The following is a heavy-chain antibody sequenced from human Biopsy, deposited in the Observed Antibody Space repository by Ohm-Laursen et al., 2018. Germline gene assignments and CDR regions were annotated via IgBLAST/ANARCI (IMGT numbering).Heavy chain of an antibody. CDR3: GNEVHGRDY. J-gene: IGHJ4*02. D-gene: IGHD2-15*01. Sequence: SDTLSLTCAVYGGSFSGYYWSWIRQPPGKGLEWIGEMNHGGSTNYNSSLKSRVTISVDTSKNQFSLKLNSVTAADTAVYFCGNEVHGRDYWGLGAQVTVSS. CDR1: GGSFSGYY. CDR2: MNHGGST. V-gene: IGHV4-34*01.